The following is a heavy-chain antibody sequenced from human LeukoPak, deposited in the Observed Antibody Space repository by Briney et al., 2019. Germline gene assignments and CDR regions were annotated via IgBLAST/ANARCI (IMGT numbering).Heavy chain of an antibody. V-gene: IGHV3-23*01. CDR3: ARDGDHLYSSGWLVC. CDR2: ISGSGGST. D-gene: IGHD6-19*01. J-gene: IGHJ5*01. Sequence: GGSLRLSCAASGFTFSSYGMSWVRQAPGKGLEWVSAISGSGGSTYYADSVKGRFTISRDNSKNTLYLQMNSLRAEDTAVYYCARDGDHLYSSGWLVCWGQGTLVTVSS. CDR1: GFTFSSYG.